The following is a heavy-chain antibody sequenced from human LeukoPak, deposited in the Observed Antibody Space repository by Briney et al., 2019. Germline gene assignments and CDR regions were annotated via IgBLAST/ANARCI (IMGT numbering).Heavy chain of an antibody. D-gene: IGHD3-22*01. CDR2: IYYSGST. V-gene: IGHV4-39*01. J-gene: IGHJ6*02. CDR1: GGSISSSSYY. Sequence: PSETLSLTCTVSGGSISSSSYYWGWIRQPPGKGLEGIGSIYYSGSTYYNPSLKSRVTISVDTSKNQFSLKLSSVTAADTAVYYCARHDSSGYYYYYYGMDVWGQGTTVTVSS. CDR3: ARHDSSGYYYYYYGMDV.